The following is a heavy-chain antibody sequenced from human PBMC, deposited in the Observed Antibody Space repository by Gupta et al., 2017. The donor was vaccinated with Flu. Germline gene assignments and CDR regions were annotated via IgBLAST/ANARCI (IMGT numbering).Heavy chain of an antibody. J-gene: IGHJ5*02. CDR3: ARGGYDFWSGYTYNGFDP. CDR1: GGSFSGYY. Sequence: QVQLQQWGAGLLKPSETLSLTCAVYGGSFSGYYWSWIRQPPGKWLEWSEEVNHSGSTNYNPSLKSRVTISVDTSKNQFSLKLSSVTAADTAVYYCARGGYDFWSGYTYNGFDPWGQGTLVTVSS. V-gene: IGHV4-34*01. D-gene: IGHD3-3*01. CDR2: VNHSGST.